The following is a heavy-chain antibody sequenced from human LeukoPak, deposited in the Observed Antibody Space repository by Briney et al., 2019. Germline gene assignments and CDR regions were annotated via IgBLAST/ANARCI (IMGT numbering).Heavy chain of an antibody. CDR3: ATDGLGRRWFDP. V-gene: IGHV1-24*01. CDR1: GYTLTELS. Sequence: ASVKVSCKVSGYTLTELSMHWVRQAPGKGLEWMGGFDPEDGETIYAQKFQGRVTMTEDTPTDTAYMELSSLRSEDTAVYYCATDGLGRRWFDPWGQGTLVTVSS. J-gene: IGHJ5*02. CDR2: FDPEDGET. D-gene: IGHD7-27*01.